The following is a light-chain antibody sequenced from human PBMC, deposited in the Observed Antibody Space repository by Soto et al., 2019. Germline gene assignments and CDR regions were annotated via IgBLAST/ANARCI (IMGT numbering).Light chain of an antibody. V-gene: IGKV3-20*01. Sequence: EIVLTQSPGTLSLSPGERATLSCRASQSVSSSYLGWYQQKPGQAPRLLIYGASNRATGIPDRFSGIGSGTDFTLTISRLEPEEFAVYYCKQYGSSPLTFGEGTKVEIK. CDR3: KQYGSSPLT. CDR1: QSVSSSY. J-gene: IGKJ4*01. CDR2: GAS.